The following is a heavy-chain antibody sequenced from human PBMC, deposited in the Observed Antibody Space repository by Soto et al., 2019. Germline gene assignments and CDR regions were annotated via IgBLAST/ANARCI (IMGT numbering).Heavy chain of an antibody. CDR3: ARDRLRLGELSLIGYFDY. V-gene: IGHV3-30*15. CDR1: GFTFTSYA. CDR2: ISYDGINE. Sequence: QVQLVESGGSVVQPGRSLRLSCEASGFTFTSYAMHWVRQAPGKGFEWVAVISYDGINEYYADSVKGRFTISRDNSKNTLFLQMSSLRVEDTAVYYCARDRLRLGELSLIGYFDYWGQGTLVTVSS. D-gene: IGHD3-16*02. J-gene: IGHJ4*02.